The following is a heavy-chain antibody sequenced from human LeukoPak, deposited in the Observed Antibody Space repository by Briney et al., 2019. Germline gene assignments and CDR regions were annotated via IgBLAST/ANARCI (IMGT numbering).Heavy chain of an antibody. J-gene: IGHJ3*02. CDR3: ARPGIAAAGGAFDI. CDR2: IKQDGSEK. CDR1: GFTFSSYW. D-gene: IGHD6-13*01. Sequence: GRSLRLSCAASGFTFSSYWMSWVRQAPGKGLEWVANIKQDGSEKYYVDSVKGRFTISRDNAKNSLYLQMNSLRAKDTAVYYCARPGIAAAGGAFDIWGQGTMVTVSS. V-gene: IGHV3-7*01.